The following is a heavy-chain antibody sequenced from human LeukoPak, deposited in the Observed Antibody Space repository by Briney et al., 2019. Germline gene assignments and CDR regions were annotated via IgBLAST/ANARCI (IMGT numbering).Heavy chain of an antibody. J-gene: IGHJ4*02. D-gene: IGHD3-9*01. CDR1: GGSISSYY. Sequence: PSETLSLTCTVSGGSISSYYWSWIRQPPGKGLEWIGYIYYSGSTNYNPSLKSRVTISVDTSKNQFSLKLSSVTAADTAVYYCARSPYDILTLYFDYWGQGTLVTVSS. V-gene: IGHV4-59*01. CDR3: ARSPYDILTLYFDY. CDR2: IYYSGST.